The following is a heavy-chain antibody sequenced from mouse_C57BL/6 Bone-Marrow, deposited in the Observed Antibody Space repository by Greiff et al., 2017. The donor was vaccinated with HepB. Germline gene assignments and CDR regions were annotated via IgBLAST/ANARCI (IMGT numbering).Heavy chain of an antibody. V-gene: IGHV1-42*01. CDR2: INPSTGGT. CDR1: GYSFTGYY. CDR3: ARLITTVPYAMDY. Sequence: EVQLQQSGPELVKPGASVKISCKASGYSFTGYYMNWVKQSPEKSLEWIGEINPSTGGTTYNQKFKAKATLTVDKSSSTAYMQLKSLTSEDSAVYYCARLITTVPYAMDYWGQGTSVTVSS. D-gene: IGHD1-1*01. J-gene: IGHJ4*01.